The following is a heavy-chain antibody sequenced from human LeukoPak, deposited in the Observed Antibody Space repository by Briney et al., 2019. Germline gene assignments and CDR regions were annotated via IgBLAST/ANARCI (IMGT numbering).Heavy chain of an antibody. Sequence: PSETLSLTXAVSGYSISSGYYWGWIRQPPGKGLEWIGSIYHSGSTYKNPSLKSRVTISVDTSKNQFSLKLSSVTAADTAVYYCARHYYDSSGHHFDYWGQGTLVTVSS. J-gene: IGHJ4*02. CDR1: GYSISSGYY. CDR2: IYHSGST. V-gene: IGHV4-38-2*01. D-gene: IGHD3-22*01. CDR3: ARHYYDSSGHHFDY.